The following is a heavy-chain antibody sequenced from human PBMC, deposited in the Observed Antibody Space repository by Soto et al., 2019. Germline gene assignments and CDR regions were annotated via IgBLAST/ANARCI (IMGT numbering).Heavy chain of an antibody. D-gene: IGHD1-26*01. CDR1: GYSFTSYW. V-gene: IGHV5-51*01. CDR2: IYPGDSYT. Sequence: PGESLQISCKGSGYSFTSYWIGWVRQIPWKGLEWMGIIYPGDSYTRYSPSFQGRVTISADKSISTAYLQWSSLKASDTAMYYCERHLGGSDYWTAVDLWGLGRLV. CDR3: ERHLGGSDYWTAVDL. J-gene: IGHJ3*01.